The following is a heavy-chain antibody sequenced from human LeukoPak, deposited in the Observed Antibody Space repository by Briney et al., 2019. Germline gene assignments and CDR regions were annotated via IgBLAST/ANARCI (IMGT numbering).Heavy chain of an antibody. D-gene: IGHD6-13*01. CDR1: GFTFTTYA. CDR3: ARRIAAAAAPYYFDY. CDR2: ISSDGNKK. Sequence: GGSLRLSCATSGFTFTTYAMQWVRQAPGKGLEWVAVISSDGNKKNYADSVKGRFTISRDNAKNTLYLQMNSLRAEDTAVYYCARRIAAAAAPYYFDYWGQGTLVTVSS. V-gene: IGHV3-30-3*01. J-gene: IGHJ4*02.